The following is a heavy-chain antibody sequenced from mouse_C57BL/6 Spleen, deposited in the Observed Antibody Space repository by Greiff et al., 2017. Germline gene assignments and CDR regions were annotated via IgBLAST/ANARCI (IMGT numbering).Heavy chain of an antibody. CDR2: IDPSDSYT. V-gene: IGHV1-50*01. J-gene: IGHJ3*01. D-gene: IGHD1-1*01. CDR3: AREGYGSRGFAY. Sequence: QVQLQQSGAELVKPGASVKLSCKASGYTFTSYWMQWVKQRPGQGLEWIGEIDPSDSYTNYNQKFKGKATLTVDTSSRTAYMQLSSLTSEDSAVYYCAREGYGSRGFAYWGQGTLVTVSA. CDR1: GYTFTSYW.